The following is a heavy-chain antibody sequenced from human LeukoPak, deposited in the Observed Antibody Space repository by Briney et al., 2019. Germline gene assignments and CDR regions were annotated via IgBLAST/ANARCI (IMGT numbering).Heavy chain of an antibody. Sequence: GASGKVSCKASGYTFTSYGISWVRQAPGQGPEWMGWISAYNGNTNYAQKLQGRVTMTTDTSTSTAYMELRSLRSDDTAVYYCARQRRDYGDYYYYGMDVWGQGTTVTVSS. CDR2: ISAYNGNT. J-gene: IGHJ6*02. CDR3: ARQRRDYGDYYYYGMDV. D-gene: IGHD4-17*01. CDR1: GYTFTSYG. V-gene: IGHV1-18*01.